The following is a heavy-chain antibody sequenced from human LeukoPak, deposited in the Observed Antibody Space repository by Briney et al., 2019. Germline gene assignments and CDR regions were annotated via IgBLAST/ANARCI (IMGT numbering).Heavy chain of an antibody. J-gene: IGHJ4*02. V-gene: IGHV3-48*01. CDR2: ISSSSSTI. CDR1: GFTFSSYS. D-gene: IGHD4-23*01. Sequence: PGGSLRLSCAASGFTFSSYSMNWVRQAPGKGLEWVSYISSSSSTIYYADSVKARFTISRDNSKNSLYLQMNSLRAEDTAVYYCATYDYGGNYFDSWGQGTLVTVSS. CDR3: ATYDYGGNYFDS.